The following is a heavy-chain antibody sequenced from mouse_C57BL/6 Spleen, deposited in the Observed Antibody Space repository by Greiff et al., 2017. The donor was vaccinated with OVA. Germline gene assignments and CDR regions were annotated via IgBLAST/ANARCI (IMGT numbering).Heavy chain of an antibody. V-gene: IGHV1-15*01. CDR2: LDPETGGT. J-gene: IGHJ1*03. D-gene: IGHD1-1*01. CDR1: GYTFTDYE. Sequence: QVQLQQSGAELVRPGASVTLSCKASGYTFTDYEMHWVQQTPVHGLEWIGALDPETGGTAYNQKFKGKAILTADKSSSTAYMELRSLTSEDSAVYNCTSGGNDGSWYFDVWGKGTTVTVSS. CDR3: TSGGNDGSWYFDV.